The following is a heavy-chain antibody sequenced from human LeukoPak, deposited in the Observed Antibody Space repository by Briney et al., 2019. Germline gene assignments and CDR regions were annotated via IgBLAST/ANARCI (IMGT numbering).Heavy chain of an antibody. Sequence: PGGSLRLSCAASGFTFDDYAMHWVRQTPGKGLECVSLISEDGGDTWYADSVRGRFTISRDNSKNSLYPQMNSLRTEDTAFYYCAKDKTRGPGDYWGQGTLVTVSS. J-gene: IGHJ4*02. CDR1: GFTFDDYA. CDR3: AKDKTRGPGDY. D-gene: IGHD1-14*01. V-gene: IGHV3-43*02. CDR2: ISEDGGDT.